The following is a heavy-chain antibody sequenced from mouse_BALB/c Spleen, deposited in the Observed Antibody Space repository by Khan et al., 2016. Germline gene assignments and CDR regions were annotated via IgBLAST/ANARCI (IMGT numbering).Heavy chain of an antibody. CDR1: GYTFTSYW. J-gene: IGHJ2*01. CDR2: IYPGDGDT. V-gene: IGHV1-87*01. Sequence: QVQLKQSGAELARPGASVKLSCKASGYTFTSYWMQWVKKRPGQGLEWIGAIYPGDGDTRYTQQFKGKATLHADKSSSTAYMQLSSLASEDSAVYYCASYDGSSYDYFDYWGQGTTLTVSS. CDR3: ASYDGSSYDYFDY. D-gene: IGHD1-1*01.